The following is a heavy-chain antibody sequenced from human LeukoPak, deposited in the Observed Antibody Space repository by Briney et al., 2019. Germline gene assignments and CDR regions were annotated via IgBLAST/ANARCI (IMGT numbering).Heavy chain of an antibody. Sequence: GGSLRLSCAASGFTFSSYDMNWVRQVPGKGLEWVSYIGGSRSGIYYADSVKGQFTISRDNARNSLYLQMNSLRAEDTAVYYCARSSFSNGMDVWGRGTTVTVSS. CDR3: ARSSFSNGMDV. CDR1: GFTFSSYD. CDR2: IGGSRSGI. J-gene: IGHJ6*04. V-gene: IGHV3-48*03. D-gene: IGHD3-10*01.